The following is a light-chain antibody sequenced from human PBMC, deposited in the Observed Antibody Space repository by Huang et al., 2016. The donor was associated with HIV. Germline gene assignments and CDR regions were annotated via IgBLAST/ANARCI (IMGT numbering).Light chain of an antibody. V-gene: IGKV3-15*01. CDR1: QSVSSN. J-gene: IGKJ2*01. Sequence: ETVMTQSPATLSVSPGERATLSCRASQSVSSNLAWYQQKPGQAPRLLIYGVSTRANGVPARCSGSGSGTNFTLTIDSLQSEDFAVYYCQQFNNWPLYTFGQGTKLEIK. CDR3: QQFNNWPLYT. CDR2: GVS.